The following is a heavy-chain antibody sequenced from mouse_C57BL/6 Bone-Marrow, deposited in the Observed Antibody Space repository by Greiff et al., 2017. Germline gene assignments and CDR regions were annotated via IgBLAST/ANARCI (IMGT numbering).Heavy chain of an antibody. Sequence: VQLQQSGAELVRPGASVKLSCTASGFNIKDDYMHWVKQRPEQGLEWIGWIDPENGDTEYASKFQGKATITADTSSNTAYLQLSSLTSEDTAVYYGTTSLTTVVATDYWGQGTTLTVSS. CDR3: TTSLTTVVATDY. D-gene: IGHD1-1*01. V-gene: IGHV14-4*01. CDR2: IDPENGDT. J-gene: IGHJ2*01. CDR1: GFNIKDDY.